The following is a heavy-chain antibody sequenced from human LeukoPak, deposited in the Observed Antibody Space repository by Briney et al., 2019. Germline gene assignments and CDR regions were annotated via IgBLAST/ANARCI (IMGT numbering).Heavy chain of an antibody. Sequence: SSETLSLTCTVSGGSISSYYWSWLRQPAGKVVEGIGRIYTSGSTNYNPSLKSRVTMSVDTSKNQFSLKLSSVTAADTAVYYCAREGLLLRRVAFDIWGQGTMVTVSS. CDR1: GGSISSYY. CDR2: IYTSGST. J-gene: IGHJ3*02. V-gene: IGHV4-4*07. D-gene: IGHD3-10*01. CDR3: AREGLLLRRVAFDI.